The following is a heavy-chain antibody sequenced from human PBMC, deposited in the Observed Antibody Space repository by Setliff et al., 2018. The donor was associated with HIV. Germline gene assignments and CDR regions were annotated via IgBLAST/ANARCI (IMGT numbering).Heavy chain of an antibody. D-gene: IGHD3-10*01. Sequence: SETLSLTCTVSGGSFSDYYWTWIRQPPNEGLEWIGEINDRGNTNYMPSLRSRVTISEDTSKNQFSLKMRSVTAADTAVYYCATSPAGEILGSRPFYFDYWGQGTLVTVSS. CDR2: INDRGNT. CDR3: ATSPAGEILGSRPFYFDY. CDR1: GGSFSDYY. J-gene: IGHJ4*02. V-gene: IGHV4-34*01.